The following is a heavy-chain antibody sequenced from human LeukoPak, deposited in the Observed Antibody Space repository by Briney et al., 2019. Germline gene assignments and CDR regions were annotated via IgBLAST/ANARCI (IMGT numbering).Heavy chain of an antibody. D-gene: IGHD5-18*01. Sequence: SETLSLTCTVSGDSFSYFYWSWIRQPPGKGLEWIGYIYNSGSTSYNPSLRSRVTISLDTSKNQFSLKLSSVTAADTAIYYCARRGGGYSYGYLVYWGQGTLVTVSS. CDR3: ARRGGGYSYGYLVY. CDR2: IYNSGST. V-gene: IGHV4-59*01. J-gene: IGHJ4*02. CDR1: GDSFSYFY.